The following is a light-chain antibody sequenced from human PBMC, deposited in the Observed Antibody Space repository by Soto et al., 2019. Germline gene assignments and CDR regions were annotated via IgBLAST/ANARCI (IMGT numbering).Light chain of an antibody. V-gene: IGKV3-20*01. CDR2: DAS. Sequence: EIVLTQSPGTLSLSPAERATLSCRASQSVRSNYLACYQQRPGQAPRLLIYDASSRATGIPDNLSGSGSGTYLTLTISRLEPEDFAVYYCQEYGGSSWTCGQGTKVEVK. CDR3: QEYGGSSWT. J-gene: IGKJ1*01. CDR1: QSVRSNY.